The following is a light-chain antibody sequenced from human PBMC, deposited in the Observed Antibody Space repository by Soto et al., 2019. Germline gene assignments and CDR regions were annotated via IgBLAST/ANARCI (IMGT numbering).Light chain of an antibody. CDR3: QSYDSSLRGVL. CDR2: GDI. V-gene: IGLV1-40*01. CDR1: SSNIGAGYN. Sequence: QSVLTQPPSVSGAPGQRVTISCTGSSSNIGAGYNVHWYQQLPGTAPKLLIYGDIDRPSGVPDRFSGSKSGTLASLAITGLQAEDEADYYCQSYDSSLRGVLFGGGTKVTVL. J-gene: IGLJ2*01.